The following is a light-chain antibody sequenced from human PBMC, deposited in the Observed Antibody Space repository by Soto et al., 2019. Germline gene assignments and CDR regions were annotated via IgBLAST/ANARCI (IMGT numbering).Light chain of an antibody. J-gene: IGKJ5*01. CDR3: QQSYSTPIT. V-gene: IGKV1-39*01. Sequence: DIQMTESPSSLSASVGARVTSTCRASQSISSYLNWYQQTPGKAPKLLSYAASSLQSGVPSRFSGSGSGTDFTLTISSLKPEDFATYYCQQSYSTPITFGQGTRLEI. CDR2: AAS. CDR1: QSISSY.